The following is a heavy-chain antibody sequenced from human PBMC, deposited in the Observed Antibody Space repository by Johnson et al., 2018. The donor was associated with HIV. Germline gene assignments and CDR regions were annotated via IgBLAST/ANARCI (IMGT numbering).Heavy chain of an antibody. V-gene: IGHV3-11*04. Sequence: VQLVESGGGLVKPGGSLRLSCAASGFTFSDNYMSWIRQAPGKGLEWVSSISTSGTNIYYADSVKGRFTISRDNAKNTLYLQVNSLRAEDTAGYFCARERDYYDSSGYWVDVFDIWGQGKMVTVSS. CDR1: GFTFSDNY. J-gene: IGHJ3*02. D-gene: IGHD3-22*01. CDR2: ISTSGTNI. CDR3: ARERDYYDSSGYWVDVFDI.